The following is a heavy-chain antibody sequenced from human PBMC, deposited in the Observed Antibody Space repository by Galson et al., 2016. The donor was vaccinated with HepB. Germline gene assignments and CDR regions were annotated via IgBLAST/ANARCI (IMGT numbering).Heavy chain of an antibody. V-gene: IGHV1-2*02. Sequence: SVKVSCKASGYTFTDYYMHWVRQAPGQGLEWMGWINPNTGDTNYAQKFQGRVTMTRDTPISTAYMELTRLRSDDTAMFYCARLVGAQDYWGQGTLVTVSS. CDR3: ARLVGAQDY. CDR1: GYTFTDYY. J-gene: IGHJ4*02. CDR2: INPNTGDT. D-gene: IGHD1-26*01.